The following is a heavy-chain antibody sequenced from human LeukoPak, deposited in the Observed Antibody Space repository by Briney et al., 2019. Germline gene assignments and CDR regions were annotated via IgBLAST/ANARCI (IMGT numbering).Heavy chain of an antibody. Sequence: SVKVSCKASGGTFSSYAISWVRQAPRQGLEWMGGIIPIFGTANYAQKFQGRVTITADESTSTAYMELSSLRSEDTAVYYCARDHGGDNYFDYWGQGTLVTVSS. J-gene: IGHJ4*02. CDR1: GGTFSSYA. D-gene: IGHD2-21*01. V-gene: IGHV1-69*13. CDR3: ARDHGGDNYFDY. CDR2: IIPIFGTA.